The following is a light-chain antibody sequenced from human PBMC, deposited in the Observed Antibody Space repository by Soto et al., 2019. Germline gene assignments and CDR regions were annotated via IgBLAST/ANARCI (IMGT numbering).Light chain of an antibody. V-gene: IGKV2-28*01. CDR2: LGS. Sequence: IVMTQSPLSLPVTPGDPASISCRSSQSLLHSNGYNCLDWYLQKPGQSPQLLIYLGSNRSSGVPDRFSGSGSGTDFALKISRVEAEDVGVYYCMQGTHWPITFGQGTRLEIK. J-gene: IGKJ5*01. CDR1: QSLLHSNGYNC. CDR3: MQGTHWPIT.